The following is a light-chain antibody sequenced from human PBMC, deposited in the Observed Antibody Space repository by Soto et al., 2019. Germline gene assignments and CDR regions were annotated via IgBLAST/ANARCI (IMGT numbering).Light chain of an antibody. J-gene: IGLJ1*01. V-gene: IGLV2-14*01. CDR1: NSDIGAYNY. CDR2: EVS. Sequence: QSVLTHPASVSGSPGPSINISCTGTNSDIGAYNYVSWYQHHPGKAPKVLIYEVSNRPSGVSSRFSGSKSGNTASLTTSALQAEDEANYYCNSYTSTYTTVFANGAKVTVL. CDR3: NSYTSTYTTV.